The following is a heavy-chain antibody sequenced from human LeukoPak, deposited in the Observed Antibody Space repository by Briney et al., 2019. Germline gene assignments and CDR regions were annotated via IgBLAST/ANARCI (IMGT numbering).Heavy chain of an antibody. D-gene: IGHD6-19*01. CDR3: ARDIAVAGTVDY. CDR1: GFTFSSYA. Sequence: GGSLRLSCAASGFTFSSYAMHWVRQAPGKGLEWVAVISYDGSSKYYADSVKGRFTISRDNSKNTLYLQMNSLRAGDTAVYYCARDIAVAGTVDYWGQGTLVTVSS. J-gene: IGHJ4*02. V-gene: IGHV3-30*04. CDR2: ISYDGSSK.